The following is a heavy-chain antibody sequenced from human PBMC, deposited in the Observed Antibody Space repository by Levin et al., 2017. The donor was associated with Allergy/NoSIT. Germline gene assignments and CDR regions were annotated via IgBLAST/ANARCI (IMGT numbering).Heavy chain of an antibody. Sequence: GGSLRLSCAASGFTFSSYSMNWVRQAPGKGLEWVSYISSSSSTIYYADSVKGRFTISRDNAKNSLYLQMNSLRDEDTAVYYCARDQIITKQQLPTGSFGGYFFDYWGQGTLVTVSS. CDR3: ARDQIITKQQLPTGSFGGYFFDY. CDR2: ISSSSSTI. D-gene: IGHD6-13*01. V-gene: IGHV3-48*02. CDR1: GFTFSSYS. J-gene: IGHJ4*02.